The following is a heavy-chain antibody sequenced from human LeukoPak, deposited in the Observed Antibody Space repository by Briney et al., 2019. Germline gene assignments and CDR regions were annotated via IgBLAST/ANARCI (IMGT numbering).Heavy chain of an antibody. Sequence: PGGSLRLSCAASGFTFRDSAMHWVRQAPGKELEWVAVISHDGKNKYYADSLKGRFTISRDNAKNSLYLQMNSLRAEDTAVYYCARDDGFNIVVVPAAIGYWGQGTLVTVSS. CDR3: ARDDGFNIVVVPAAIGY. J-gene: IGHJ4*02. D-gene: IGHD2-2*01. CDR1: GFTFRDSA. V-gene: IGHV3-30*04. CDR2: ISHDGKNK.